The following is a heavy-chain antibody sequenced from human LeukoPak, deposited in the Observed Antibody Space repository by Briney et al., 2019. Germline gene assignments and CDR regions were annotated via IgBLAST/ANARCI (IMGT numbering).Heavy chain of an antibody. CDR1: RFTFNKYG. J-gene: IGHJ4*02. D-gene: IGHD6-19*01. CDR3: ARVGRNSGWPFDY. V-gene: IGHV3-30*02. CDR2: IRYDGSNK. Sequence: GGSLRLSCAASRFTFNKYGMHWVRQAPGKGLEWVAFIRYDGSNKYYADSVKGRFTISRDNSKNTLYLQMNSLRAEDTAVYYCARVGRNSGWPFDYWGQGTLVTVSS.